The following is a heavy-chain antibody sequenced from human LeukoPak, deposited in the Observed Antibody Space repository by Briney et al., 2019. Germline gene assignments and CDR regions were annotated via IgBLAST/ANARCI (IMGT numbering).Heavy chain of an antibody. Sequence: PSETLSLTCTVSGYSISSGYYWGWIRQPPGKGLEWIGSIYHSGSTYYNPSLKSRVTISVDTSKNQFSLKLSSVTAADTAVYYCARSPALYWYFDLWGRGTLVTVSS. J-gene: IGHJ2*01. V-gene: IGHV4-38-2*02. CDR2: IYHSGST. CDR1: GYSISSGYY. CDR3: ARSPALYWYFDL.